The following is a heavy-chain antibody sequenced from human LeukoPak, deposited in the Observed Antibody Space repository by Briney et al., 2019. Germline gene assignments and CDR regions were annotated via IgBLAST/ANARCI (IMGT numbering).Heavy chain of an antibody. D-gene: IGHD6-19*01. Sequence: GRSLRLSCTASGFTFGDYAMSWVRQAPGKGLEWVSSISSSSSYIYYADSVKGRFTISRDNAKNSLYLQMNSLRAEDTAVYYCARDTGSGSGWFDAFDIWGQGTMVTVSS. V-gene: IGHV3-21*01. CDR2: ISSSSSYI. J-gene: IGHJ3*02. CDR1: GFTFGDYA. CDR3: ARDTGSGSGWFDAFDI.